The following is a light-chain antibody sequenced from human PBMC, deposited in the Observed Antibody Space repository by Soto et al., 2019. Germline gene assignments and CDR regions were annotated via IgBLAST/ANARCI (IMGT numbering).Light chain of an antibody. Sequence: QSALTQPASVSGSPGQSITISCTGTSSDIGAYKYVSWYQQHPGKAPKLMIYEVSNRPSGVSNRFSGSKSGNTASLTISGLHAEDEADYYCSSYTSTTLVVFGGGTKLTVL. CDR1: SSDIGAYKY. V-gene: IGLV2-14*01. CDR2: EVS. J-gene: IGLJ2*01. CDR3: SSYTSTTLVV.